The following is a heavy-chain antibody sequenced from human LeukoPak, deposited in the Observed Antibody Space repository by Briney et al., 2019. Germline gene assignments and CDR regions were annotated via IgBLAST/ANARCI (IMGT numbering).Heavy chain of an antibody. Sequence: ASVKVSCKASGYTFSSCDINWVRQATGQGLEWMGWMNPNSGNTVYAQKFQGRVIITRNTSISTAYMELSSLRSEDTAVYYCARFITMIVVVLLWGYYFDYWGQGTLVTLSS. CDR1: GYTFSSCD. D-gene: IGHD3-22*01. V-gene: IGHV1-8*03. CDR2: MNPNSGNT. J-gene: IGHJ4*02. CDR3: ARFITMIVVVLLWGYYFDY.